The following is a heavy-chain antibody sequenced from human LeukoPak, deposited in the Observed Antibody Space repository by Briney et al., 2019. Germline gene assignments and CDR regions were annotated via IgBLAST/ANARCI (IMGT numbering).Heavy chain of an antibody. CDR1: GYTFTSYG. CDR2: IVVGSGNT. J-gene: IGHJ5*02. V-gene: IGHV1-58*02. Sequence: SVKVSCKASGYTFTSYGISWVRQARGQRLEWIGWIVVGSGNTNYAQKFQERVTMTEDTSTDTAYMELSSLRSEDTAVYYCATGPLWFGELSGAWGQGTLVTVSS. D-gene: IGHD3-10*01. CDR3: ATGPLWFGELSGA.